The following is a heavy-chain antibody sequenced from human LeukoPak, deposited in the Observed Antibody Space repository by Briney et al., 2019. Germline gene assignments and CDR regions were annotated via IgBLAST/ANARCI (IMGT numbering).Heavy chain of an antibody. CDR3: ARGKRYCSSTSCFLFAAAGTFHFDY. J-gene: IGHJ4*02. D-gene: IGHD2-2*01. Sequence: SETLSLTCAVYGGSFSGYYWSWIRQPPGKGLEWIGEINHSGSTNYNPSLKSRVTISVDTSKNQFSLKLSSVTAADTAVYYCARGKRYCSSTSCFLFAAAGTFHFDYWGQGTLVTVFS. CDR2: INHSGST. V-gene: IGHV4-34*01. CDR1: GGSFSGYY.